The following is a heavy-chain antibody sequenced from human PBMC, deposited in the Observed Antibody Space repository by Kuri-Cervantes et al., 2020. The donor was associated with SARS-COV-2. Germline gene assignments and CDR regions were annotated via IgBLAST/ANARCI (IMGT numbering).Heavy chain of an antibody. CDR3: AKSGVGATSGGTFDY. CDR2: VSGSADSA. J-gene: IGHJ4*02. CDR1: GFPFTSHA. D-gene: IGHD1-26*01. V-gene: IGHV3-23*01. Sequence: GESLKISCTASGFPFTSHAISWVRQVPGKGLEWVSTVSGSADSAWYADSVRGRFSISRDNPKNTVYLQMNSLRAEDTAVYYCAKSGVGATSGGTFDYWGRGTLVTVSS.